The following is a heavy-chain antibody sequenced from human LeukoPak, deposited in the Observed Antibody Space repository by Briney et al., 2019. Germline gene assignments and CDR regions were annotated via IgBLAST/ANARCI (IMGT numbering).Heavy chain of an antibody. CDR3: ARGALGGWYEDYFDY. CDR2: IYSGGST. CDR1: GFTVSSNY. V-gene: IGHV3-66*01. D-gene: IGHD6-19*01. Sequence: GGSLRLSCAASGFTVSSNYMSWVRQAPGKGLEWVSVIYSGGSTYYADSGKGGFTISRDNSQNTLYLQMDSLRAEDTAVYYCARGALGGWYEDYFDYWGQGTLVTVSS. J-gene: IGHJ4*02.